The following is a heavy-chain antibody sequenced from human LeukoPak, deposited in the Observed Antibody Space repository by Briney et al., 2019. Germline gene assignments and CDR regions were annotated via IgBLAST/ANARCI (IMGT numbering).Heavy chain of an antibody. V-gene: IGHV4-34*01. CDR1: GGSFSDYY. CDR2: INHSGTT. J-gene: IGHJ4*02. D-gene: IGHD3-16*02. CDR3: ASNGPLLSDPNRYYFNY. Sequence: SETLSLTCGVFGGSFSDYYWTWVRQSPGKGLEWIGEINHSGTTNYNPSLESRVTISVDTSKNQFSLNLSSVTAADTAVYYCASNGPLLSDPNRYYFNYWGQGTLVTVSS.